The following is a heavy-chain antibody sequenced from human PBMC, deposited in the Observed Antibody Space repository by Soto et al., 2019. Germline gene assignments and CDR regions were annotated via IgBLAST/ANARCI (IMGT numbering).Heavy chain of an antibody. CDR1: GFTFSSYA. D-gene: IGHD4-17*01. Sequence: PGGSLRLSCAASGFTFSSYAMSWVRQAPGKGLEWVSAISGSGGSTYYADSVKGRFTISRDNSKNTLYLQMNSLRAEDTAVYYCANPGEVYGGNSGWFDPWGQGTLVTVSS. V-gene: IGHV3-23*01. J-gene: IGHJ5*02. CDR2: ISGSGGST. CDR3: ANPGEVYGGNSGWFDP.